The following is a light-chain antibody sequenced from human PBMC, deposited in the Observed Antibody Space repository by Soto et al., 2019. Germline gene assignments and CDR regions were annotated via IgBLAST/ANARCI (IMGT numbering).Light chain of an antibody. J-gene: IGKJ1*01. CDR1: QSVSSS. Sequence: EIVLTQSPATLSLSPGERATLSCRASQSVSSSLAWYQQKPGQAPRLLICGASNRATGIPARFSGSGSGTDFTLTISSLEPEDFAVYYCQQRGNWPWTFGQGTKVEIK. CDR2: GAS. V-gene: IGKV3-11*01. CDR3: QQRGNWPWT.